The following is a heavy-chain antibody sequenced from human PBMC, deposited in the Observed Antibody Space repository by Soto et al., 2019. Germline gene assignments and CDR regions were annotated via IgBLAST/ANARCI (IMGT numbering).Heavy chain of an antibody. CDR3: ARARIVVVPAAMDAFDI. Sequence: SVKVSCKASGGTFSSYTISWVRQAPGQGLEWMGRIIPILGIANYAQKFQGRVTITADKSTSTAYMELSSLRSEDTAMYYCARARIVVVPAAMDAFDIWGQGTMVTVSS. CDR2: IIPILGIA. J-gene: IGHJ3*02. V-gene: IGHV1-69*02. D-gene: IGHD2-2*01. CDR1: GGTFSSYT.